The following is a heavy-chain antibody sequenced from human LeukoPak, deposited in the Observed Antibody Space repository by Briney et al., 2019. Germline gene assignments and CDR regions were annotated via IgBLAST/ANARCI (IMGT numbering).Heavy chain of an antibody. V-gene: IGHV4-30-4*02. CDR1: GCSISSGGYY. Sequence: PSETLTLTCTVSGCSISSGGYYWSWIPQAPGQGLECIGNIYYSGGTYYNPSLKNRGTISVDASSNQISHILSYVPEPDNAVDYCARELGEVGWPGLDYWGQGTLVTVSS. CDR3: ARELGEVGWPGLDY. CDR2: IYYSGGT. J-gene: IGHJ4*02. D-gene: IGHD3-10*01.